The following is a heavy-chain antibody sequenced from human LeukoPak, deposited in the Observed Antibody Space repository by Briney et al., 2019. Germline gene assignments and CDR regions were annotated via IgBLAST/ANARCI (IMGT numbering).Heavy chain of an antibody. CDR1: GGSISSYY. Sequence: SETLSLTCTVSGGSISSYYWSWIRQPPGKGLEWIGYIYYSGSTNYKPSLKSRVTISVDTSKNQFSLKLNYVTAADTAVYYCARGGYYGSGNDFRFDPGGQGTLVTVSS. J-gene: IGHJ5*02. CDR3: ARGGYYGSGNDFRFDP. V-gene: IGHV4-59*01. D-gene: IGHD3-10*01. CDR2: IYYSGST.